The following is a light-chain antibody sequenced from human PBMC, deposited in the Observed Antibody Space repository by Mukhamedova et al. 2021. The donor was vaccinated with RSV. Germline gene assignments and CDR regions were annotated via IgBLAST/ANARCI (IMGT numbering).Light chain of an antibody. J-gene: IGKJ4*01. CDR3: QQSYSTPLT. V-gene: IGKV1-39*01. CDR2: AAS. Sequence: WYQRRVHGKAPELLIYAASTLQSGVPSRFSGGGSGTDFTLTIRSLQPEDCATYYCQQSYSTPLTFGGGTKVEIK.